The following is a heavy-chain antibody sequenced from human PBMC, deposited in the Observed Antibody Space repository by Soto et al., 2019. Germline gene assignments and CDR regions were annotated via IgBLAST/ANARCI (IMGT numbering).Heavy chain of an antibody. CDR3: ASAFRYFDWFSCAMNV. CDR2: IHSSGST. V-gene: IGHV4-59*01. CDR1: GGSNSSYY. D-gene: IGHD3-9*01. J-gene: IGHJ6*02. Sequence: QVQLQESGPGLVKPSETLSLTCSVSGGSNSSYYWTWIRQPPGKELEWIGYIHSSGSTNYNPSLKSRLTISGDTSKKQSSLRLRSVTAANTAVYYCASAFRYFDWFSCAMNVWGQGTTVTVSS.